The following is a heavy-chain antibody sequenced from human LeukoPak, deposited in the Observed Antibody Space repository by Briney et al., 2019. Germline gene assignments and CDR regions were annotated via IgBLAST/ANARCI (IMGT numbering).Heavy chain of an antibody. V-gene: IGHV4-30-4*01. CDR3: ARPSYYDSRIDP. CDR1: GGSISSGDYY. Sequence: SETLSLTCTVSGGSISSGDYYWSWIRQPPGKGLEWIAYMYYSGSTDYNPSLKSRVTMSADTSQKQLSLKLSSLTAADTAVYYCARPSYYDSRIDPWGQGLLVTVSS. D-gene: IGHD3-22*01. CDR2: MYYSGST. J-gene: IGHJ5*02.